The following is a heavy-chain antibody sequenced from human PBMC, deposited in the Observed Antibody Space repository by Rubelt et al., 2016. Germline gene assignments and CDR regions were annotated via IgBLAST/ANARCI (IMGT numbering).Heavy chain of an antibody. CDR1: GYTFTDYC. CDR3: VSVAI. J-gene: IGHJ3*02. CDR2: MTPNSGNT. Sequence: QVQLVQSGAEVKKPGASVKVSCKTSGYTFTDYCMHWVRQATGQGLEWMGYMTPNSGNTGYAQKFRARVTLTRTTSISPAYMELSSLRSEDTAVYYCVSVAIWGRGTLVTVSS. V-gene: IGHV1-8*02.